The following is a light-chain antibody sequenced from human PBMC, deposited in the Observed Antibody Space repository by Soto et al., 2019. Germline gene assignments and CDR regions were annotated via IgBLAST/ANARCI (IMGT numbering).Light chain of an antibody. V-gene: IGKV3-11*01. Sequence: EIVLTQSPATLSLSPGERATLSCRASQSISSHLAWYQQKPGQAPRLLMFDTSNRATGIPARFSGSGSGTDCTLTISSLEPEDLAVYYCQQRVNWPLTFGGATKVEIK. J-gene: IGKJ4*01. CDR2: DTS. CDR1: QSISSH. CDR3: QQRVNWPLT.